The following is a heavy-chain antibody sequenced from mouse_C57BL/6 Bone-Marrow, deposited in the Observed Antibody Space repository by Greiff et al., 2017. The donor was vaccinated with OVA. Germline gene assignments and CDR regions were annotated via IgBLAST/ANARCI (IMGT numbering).Heavy chain of an antibody. CDR3: ASPVLLRSSMDY. V-gene: IGHV1-81*01. Sequence: VQLQQSGAELARPGASVTLSCKASGYTFTSYGISWVKQRTGQGLEWIGEIYPRSGNTYYNEQFKGKATLTADKSSSTAYMELRSLTSEDSAVYFCASPVLLRSSMDYWGQGTSVTVSS. CDR1: GYTFTSYG. CDR2: IYPRSGNT. J-gene: IGHJ4*01. D-gene: IGHD1-1*01.